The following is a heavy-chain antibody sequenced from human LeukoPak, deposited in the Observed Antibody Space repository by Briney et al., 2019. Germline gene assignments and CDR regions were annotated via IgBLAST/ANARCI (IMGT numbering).Heavy chain of an antibody. CDR3: ARVTDRGYSYGYDY. Sequence: SETLSLTCAVYGGSFSGYYWSWIRQPPGKGLEWIGEINHSGSTNYNPSLKSRVTISVDTSKNQFSLKLSSVTAADTAVYYCARVTDRGYSYGYDYWGQGTLVTVSS. CDR1: GGSFSGYY. CDR2: INHSGST. D-gene: IGHD5-18*01. V-gene: IGHV4-34*01. J-gene: IGHJ4*02.